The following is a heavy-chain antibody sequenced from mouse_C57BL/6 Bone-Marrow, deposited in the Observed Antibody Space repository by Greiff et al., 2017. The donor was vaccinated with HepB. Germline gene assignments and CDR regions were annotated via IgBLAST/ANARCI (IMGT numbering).Heavy chain of an antibody. V-gene: IGHV1-81*01. Sequence: QVQLQQSGAELARPGASVKLSCKASGYTFTSYGISWVKQRTGQGLEWIGEIYPRSGNTYYNEKFKGKATLTADKSSSTAYMELRSLTSEDSAVYFCAGYYSRAWFAYWGQGTLVTVSA. J-gene: IGHJ3*01. CDR2: IYPRSGNT. CDR3: AGYYSRAWFAY. D-gene: IGHD2-12*01. CDR1: GYTFTSYG.